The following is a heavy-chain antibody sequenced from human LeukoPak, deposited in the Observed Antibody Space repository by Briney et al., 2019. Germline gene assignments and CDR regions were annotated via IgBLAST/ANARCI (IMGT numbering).Heavy chain of an antibody. J-gene: IGHJ4*02. CDR3: ATQGDSSSWRGSFDY. Sequence: SETLSLTCTVSGGSISSSSYYWGWIRQPPGKGLEWIGSIYYSGSTYYNPSLKSRVTISVDTSKNQFSLKLSSVTAADTAVYYCATQGDSSSWRGSFDYWGQGTLVTVSS. D-gene: IGHD6-13*01. CDR2: IYYSGST. V-gene: IGHV4-39*01. CDR1: GGSISSSSYY.